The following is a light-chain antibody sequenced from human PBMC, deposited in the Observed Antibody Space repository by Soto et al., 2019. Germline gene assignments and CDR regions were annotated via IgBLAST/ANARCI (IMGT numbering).Light chain of an antibody. Sequence: EIVVTQSPAALSVSPGERVALSCRASQSVYSNLAWYKQHPGQAPRLLMYAASTRATGIPARFSGSGSGTEFTLTISGLQSEDFAVYYCQQYSSWPLTFGGGTRVEIK. CDR3: QQYSSWPLT. CDR2: AAS. V-gene: IGKV3-15*01. CDR1: QSVYSN. J-gene: IGKJ4*01.